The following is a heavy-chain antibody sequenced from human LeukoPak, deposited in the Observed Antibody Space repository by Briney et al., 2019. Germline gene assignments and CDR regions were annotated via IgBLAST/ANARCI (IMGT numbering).Heavy chain of an antibody. CDR1: GGSISSGDYY. V-gene: IGHV4-30-4*01. Sequence: SQTLSLTCAVSGGSISSGDYYWTWIRQSPGKGLEWIGYIYYSGNTYYNPSLKSRVTTSLDTSKNQFSLKLSSVTAADTAVYFCVRFTTATFSLDYWGQGALVTVSS. CDR3: VRFTTATFSLDY. D-gene: IGHD4-17*01. CDR2: IYYSGNT. J-gene: IGHJ4*02.